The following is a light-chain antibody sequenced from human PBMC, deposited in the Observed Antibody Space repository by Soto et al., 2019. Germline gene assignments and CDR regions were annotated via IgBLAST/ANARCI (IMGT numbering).Light chain of an antibody. CDR1: SSNIGSNY. J-gene: IGLJ2*01. V-gene: IGLV1-47*01. CDR2: SNN. CDR3: AAWYDSLRGRV. Sequence: QSVLTQPPSASGTPGQRVTISCSGSSSNIGSNYVYWYQQLPGTAPKLLIYSNNQRPSGVPDRFSGSKSGTSASLAISGLRSEDEADYYCAAWYDSLRGRVFGGGTKVTVL.